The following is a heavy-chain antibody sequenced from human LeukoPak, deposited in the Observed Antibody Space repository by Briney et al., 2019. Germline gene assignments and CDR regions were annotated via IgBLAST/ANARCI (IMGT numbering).Heavy chain of an antibody. CDR3: TKHITTDATNPFYYGMDV. D-gene: IGHD3-22*01. Sequence: GGSLRLSCAASGFTFSRFSMNWVRQAPGKGLEWVSYISSSSSTIYCADSVKGRFTISRDNAKNSLYLQMNSLRAEDTAVYYCTKHITTDATNPFYYGMDVWGQGTTVTVSS. J-gene: IGHJ6*02. CDR2: ISSSSSTI. V-gene: IGHV3-48*01. CDR1: GFTFSRFS.